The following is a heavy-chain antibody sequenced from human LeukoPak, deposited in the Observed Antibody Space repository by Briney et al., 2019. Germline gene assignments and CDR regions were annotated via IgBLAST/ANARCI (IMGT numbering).Heavy chain of an antibody. CDR3: ARQRQLGVSSRPNWFDP. Sequence: NPSETLSLTCTVSGGSISSSSYYWGWIRQPPGKGLEWIGNIYYTGSNYYNPSLKSRVTISVDTSKNQFSLKLSSVTAADTAVYSCARQRQLGVSSRPNWFDPWGQGTLVTVSS. CDR2: IYYTGSN. J-gene: IGHJ5*02. V-gene: IGHV4-39*07. D-gene: IGHD6-6*01. CDR1: GGSISSSSYY.